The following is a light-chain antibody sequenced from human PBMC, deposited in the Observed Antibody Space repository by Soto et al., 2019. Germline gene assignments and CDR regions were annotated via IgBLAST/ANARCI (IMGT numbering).Light chain of an antibody. Sequence: QSVLAQPHSVSGAPGQKVTISCTGSSSNIGAGYDLHWYQQLPGTAPKLLLYGNINRPSGVPDRFSGSKSGTSASLAITGLQAEDEADYYCQSYDSSLSAYVFGTGTKLTV. CDR3: QSYDSSLSAYV. V-gene: IGLV1-40*01. J-gene: IGLJ1*01. CDR1: SSNIGAGYD. CDR2: GNI.